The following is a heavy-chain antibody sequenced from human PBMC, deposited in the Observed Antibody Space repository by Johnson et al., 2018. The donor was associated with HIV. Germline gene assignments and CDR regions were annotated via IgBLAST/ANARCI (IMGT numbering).Heavy chain of an antibody. CDR3: ARGGFGEWAAFDI. V-gene: IGHV3-20*04. J-gene: IGHJ3*02. CDR2: IDWNGGRQ. D-gene: IGHD3-10*01. Sequence: EVQLVESGGGLAQPGGSLRLSCAASGFRFDDYGMSWVRQATGKGLEWVSGIDWNGGRQGYVDSVKGRFTISRDNAKNSLYMEMNSLRAEDTAVYYCARGGFGEWAAFDIWGQGTMVTVSS. CDR1: GFRFDDYG.